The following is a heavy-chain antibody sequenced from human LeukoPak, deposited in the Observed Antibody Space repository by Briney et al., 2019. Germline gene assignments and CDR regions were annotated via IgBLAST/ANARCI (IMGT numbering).Heavy chain of an antibody. J-gene: IGHJ4*02. V-gene: IGHV3-74*01. D-gene: IGHD4-23*01. Sequence: GGSLRLSCAASGFTFSSHWMHWVRQVPGKGLVWVSRINNDGTTTTYADSVGGRFTISRDNAKNSLYLQMNSLRDEDTAVYYCARGSSVADYWGQGTLVTVSS. CDR1: GFTFSSHW. CDR2: INNDGTTT. CDR3: ARGSSVADY.